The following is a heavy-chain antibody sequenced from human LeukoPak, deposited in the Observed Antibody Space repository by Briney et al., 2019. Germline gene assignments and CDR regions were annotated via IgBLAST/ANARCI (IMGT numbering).Heavy chain of an antibody. CDR2: IYYSGST. J-gene: IGHJ6*02. D-gene: IGHD5-12*01. CDR3: ASSGYGGYYYGMDV. Sequence: PSETLSLTCTVSGGSISSSRYYWGWIRQPPGKGLEWIGSIYYSGSTYYNPSLKSRVTISVDTSKNQFSLKLSSVTAADTAVYYCASSGYGGYYYGMDVWGQGTTVTASS. CDR1: GGSISSSRYY. V-gene: IGHV4-39*01.